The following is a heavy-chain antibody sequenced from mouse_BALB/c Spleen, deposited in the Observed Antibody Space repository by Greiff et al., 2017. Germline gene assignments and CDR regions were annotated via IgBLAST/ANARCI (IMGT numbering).Heavy chain of an antibody. CDR1: GFTFSSYA. V-gene: IGHV5-6-5*01. J-gene: IGHJ3*01. CDR2: ISSGGST. Sequence: EVQRVESGGGLVKPGGSLKLSCAASGFTFSSYAMSWVRQTPEKRLEWVASISSGGSTYYPDSVKGRFTISRDNARNILYLQMSSLRSEDTAMYYCARDYRYGVAWFAYWGQGTLVTVSA. D-gene: IGHD2-14*01. CDR3: ARDYRYGVAWFAY.